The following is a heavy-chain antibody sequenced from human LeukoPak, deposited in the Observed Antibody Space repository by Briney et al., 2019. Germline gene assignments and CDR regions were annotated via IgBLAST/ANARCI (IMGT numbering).Heavy chain of an antibody. CDR2: IYYSGST. CDR3: AREVHSSRYHYYYMDV. Sequence: SETLSLTCTVSGGSISSSSYYWGWIRQPPGKGLEWIGSIYYSGSTYYNPSPKSRVTISVDTSKNQFSLKLSSVTAADTAVYYCAREVHSSRYHYYYMDVWGKGTTVTVSS. V-gene: IGHV4-39*07. CDR1: GGSISSSSYY. J-gene: IGHJ6*03. D-gene: IGHD6-13*01.